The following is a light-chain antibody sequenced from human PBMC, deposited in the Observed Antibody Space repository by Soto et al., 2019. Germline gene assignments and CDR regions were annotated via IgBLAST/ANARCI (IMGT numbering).Light chain of an antibody. J-gene: IGKJ1*01. Sequence: EIVLTQSPATLSLSPGERATLSCRASQSVSSYLAWYQQKPGQAPRLLMYEASNRATGIPARFSGGGSGTDFTLTISSLEPEDFAVYYCHQRSDWPWTVGQGTKVEIK. CDR2: EAS. CDR3: HQRSDWPWT. CDR1: QSVSSY. V-gene: IGKV3-11*01.